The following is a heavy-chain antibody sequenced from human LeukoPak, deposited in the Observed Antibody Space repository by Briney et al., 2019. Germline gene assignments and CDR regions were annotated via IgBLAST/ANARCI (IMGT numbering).Heavy chain of an antibody. V-gene: IGHV3-23*01. J-gene: IGHJ4*02. CDR1: GFTFSSYA. CDR2: ISSSGSST. D-gene: IGHD2/OR15-2a*01. CDR3: AKKLRFYASTDYFDY. Sequence: PGGSLRLSCAASGFTFSSYAMSWVRQAPGKGLEWVSGISSSGSSTYYEDSVKGRFTISRDNSKNTLYLQMNSLRAEDTAVYYCAKKLRFYASTDYFDYWGQGTLVTVSS.